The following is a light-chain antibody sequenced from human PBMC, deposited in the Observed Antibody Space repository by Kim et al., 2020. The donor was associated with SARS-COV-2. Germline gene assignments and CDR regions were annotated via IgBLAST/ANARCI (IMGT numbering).Light chain of an antibody. CDR1: QGISGW. V-gene: IGKV1-5*03. CDR3: QQYHSSPYT. J-gene: IGKJ2*01. CDR2: TAS. Sequence: SASVGDRATINCRASQGISGWLTWYQQKPGIAPKLLIYTASTLESGVPSKFSGSGSGTEFTLTISSMQPDDFATYYCQQYHSSPYTFGQGTKLEI.